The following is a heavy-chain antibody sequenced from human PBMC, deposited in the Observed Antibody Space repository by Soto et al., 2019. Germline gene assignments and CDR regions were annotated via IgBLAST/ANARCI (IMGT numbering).Heavy chain of an antibody. V-gene: IGHV1-69*01. D-gene: IGHD2-8*01. CDR2: IIPIFGTA. CDR1: GGTFSSYA. CDR3: ARDGAAVLGAYYYGMDV. Sequence: QVQLVQSGAEVKKPGSSVKVSCKASGGTFSSYAISWVRQAPGQGLEWMGGIIPIFGTANYAQKFQGRVTITADESTSKAHMGLSSLRSEDTAVYYCARDGAAVLGAYYYGMDVWGQGTTVTVSS. J-gene: IGHJ6*02.